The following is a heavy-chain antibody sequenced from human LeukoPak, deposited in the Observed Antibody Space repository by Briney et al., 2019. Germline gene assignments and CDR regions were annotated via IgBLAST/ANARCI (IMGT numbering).Heavy chain of an antibody. CDR1: GFTFSSYA. CDR3: AKGIYGDYVPLDY. J-gene: IGHJ4*02. V-gene: IGHV3-23*01. CDR2: ISGSGGST. D-gene: IGHD4-17*01. Sequence: TGGSLRLSCAASGFTFSSYAMSWVRQAPGKGLEWVSGISGSGGSTYYADSVKGRFTISRDNSKNTLYLQMNSLRAEDTAVYYCAKGIYGDYVPLDYWGLGTLVTVSS.